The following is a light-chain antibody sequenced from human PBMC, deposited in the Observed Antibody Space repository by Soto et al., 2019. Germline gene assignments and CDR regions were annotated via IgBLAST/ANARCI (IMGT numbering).Light chain of an antibody. CDR2: EVS. J-gene: IGLJ2*01. CDR1: SSDVGAYKS. Sequence: QSALTQPASVSGSPGQSITISCTGTSSDVGAYKSVSWYQQHPGKAPKLMIYEVSNRPSGVSNRFSGSKSGNTASLTISGLQAEDEADYYCSSYTGSSTVFGGGTQLTVL. V-gene: IGLV2-14*01. CDR3: SSYTGSSTV.